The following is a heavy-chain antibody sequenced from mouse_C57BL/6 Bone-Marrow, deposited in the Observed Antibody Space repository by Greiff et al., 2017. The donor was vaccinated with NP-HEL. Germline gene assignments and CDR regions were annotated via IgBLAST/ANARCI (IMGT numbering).Heavy chain of an antibody. CDR3: ARGITTVVAFAY. J-gene: IGHJ3*01. V-gene: IGHV1-9*01. CDR1: GYAFTGSW. D-gene: IGHD1-1*01. Sequence: QVQLQQSVAELMKPGASVKLSCKATGYAFTGSWIEWVKQRPGHGLEWIGRIVPGSGSTNYNAKFKGKATLTADTSSNTAYMQLSSLTTEDAAIYYCARGITTVVAFAYWGQGTLVTVAA. CDR2: IVPGSGST.